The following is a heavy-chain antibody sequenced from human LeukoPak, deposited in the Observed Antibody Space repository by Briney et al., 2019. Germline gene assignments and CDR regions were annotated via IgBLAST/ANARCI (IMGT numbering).Heavy chain of an antibody. CDR1: GFTFSSYW. V-gene: IGHV3-74*01. CDR2: INTDGSST. CDR3: ARSIRSSYYTGIARAFDI. Sequence: PGGSLRLSCAASGFTFSSYWMHWVRQAPGKGLVWVSRINTDGSSTSYADSVKGRFTISRDNAKNTLYLQMNSLRAEDTAVYYCARSIRSSYYTGIARAFDIWGQGTMVTVSS. J-gene: IGHJ3*02. D-gene: IGHD3-3*01.